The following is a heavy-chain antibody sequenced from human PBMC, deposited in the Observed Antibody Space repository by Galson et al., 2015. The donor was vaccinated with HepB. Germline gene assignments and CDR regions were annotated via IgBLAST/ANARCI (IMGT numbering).Heavy chain of an antibody. J-gene: IGHJ5*02. CDR1: GASISDYY. V-gene: IGHV4-59*01. Sequence: LSLTCTVSGASISDYYWTWVRQPPGKGLEWIGYVYNSENTNYNPSLKSRVAMSLDTSKNQFSLKLTSVTAADTAVYYCTREITLIRGVLRPWFDPWGQGTPVTVSS. D-gene: IGHD3-10*01. CDR3: TREITLIRGVLRPWFDP. CDR2: VYNSENT.